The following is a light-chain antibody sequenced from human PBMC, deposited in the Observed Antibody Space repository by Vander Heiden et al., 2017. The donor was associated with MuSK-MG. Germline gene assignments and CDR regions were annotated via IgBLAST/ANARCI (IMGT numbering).Light chain of an antibody. J-gene: IGKJ1*01. Sequence: DLQMTQSPSSLSASVGDRVTITRRASQGIHNYLAWYQQRPGEVPKLLIYSASTLQSGVPSRFSGSGSGTDFTLTISSLHPEDVATYYCQKYNSAPRTFGQGTKVEIK. CDR2: SAS. V-gene: IGKV1-27*01. CDR3: QKYNSAPRT. CDR1: QGIHNY.